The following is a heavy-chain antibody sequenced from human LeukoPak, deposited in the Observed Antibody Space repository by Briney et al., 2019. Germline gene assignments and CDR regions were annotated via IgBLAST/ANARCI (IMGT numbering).Heavy chain of an antibody. CDR1: GGTFSSYA. V-gene: IGHV1-2*02. Sequence: GASVKVSCKASGGTFSSYAVNWVRQAPGQGLEWMGWINPNSGGTNYAQKFQGRVTMTRDTSISTAYMELSRLRSDDTAVYYCAREVVVAATGAGPNWFDPWGQGTLVTVSS. J-gene: IGHJ5*02. CDR3: AREVVVAATGAGPNWFDP. CDR2: INPNSGGT. D-gene: IGHD2-15*01.